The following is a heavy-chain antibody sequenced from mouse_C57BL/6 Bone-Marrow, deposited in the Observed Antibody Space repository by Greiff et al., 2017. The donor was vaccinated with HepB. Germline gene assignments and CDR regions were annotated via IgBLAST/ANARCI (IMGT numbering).Heavy chain of an antibody. CDR1: EYEFPSHD. J-gene: IGHJ3*01. Sequence: EVKVVESGGGLVQPGESLKLSCESNEYEFPSHDMSWVRKTPEKRLELVAAINSDGGSTYYPDTMERRFIISRDNTNKTLYLQMSSLRSEDTALYYCARLSHYGGEVWFAYWGQGTLVTVSA. D-gene: IGHD1-2*01. CDR2: INSDGGST. CDR3: ARLSHYGGEVWFAY. V-gene: IGHV5-2*01.